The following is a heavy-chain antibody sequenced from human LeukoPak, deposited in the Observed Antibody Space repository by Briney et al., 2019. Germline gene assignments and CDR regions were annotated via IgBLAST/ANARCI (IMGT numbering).Heavy chain of an antibody. Sequence: PGGSLRLSCAVSGFAFGSEAMSWVRQSPARGLEWVASISPGGGTTYYADYVKGRFTISRDNAKNSLYLQMNSLRAEDTAVYYCARGSEWSSGVSDYWGQGTLVTVSS. V-gene: IGHV3-23*01. D-gene: IGHD3-3*01. J-gene: IGHJ4*02. CDR3: ARGSEWSSGVSDY. CDR1: GFAFGSEA. CDR2: ISPGGGTT.